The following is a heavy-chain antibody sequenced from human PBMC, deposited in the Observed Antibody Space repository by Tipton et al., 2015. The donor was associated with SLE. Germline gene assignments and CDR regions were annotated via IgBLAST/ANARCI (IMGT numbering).Heavy chain of an antibody. Sequence: GLVKPSETLSLTCSVSGASIRDGTHYWGWIRQPPGKGPEWIGSIHYSGSASYNPSLKSRVTISVDTSKNQFSLKLSSVTAADTAVYYCASSHVDIVATWFYFYGMEVWGQGTTVTVSS. J-gene: IGHJ6*02. D-gene: IGHD5-12*01. CDR3: ASSHVDIVATWFYFYGMEV. V-gene: IGHV4-39*01. CDR2: IHYSGSA. CDR1: GASIRDGTHY.